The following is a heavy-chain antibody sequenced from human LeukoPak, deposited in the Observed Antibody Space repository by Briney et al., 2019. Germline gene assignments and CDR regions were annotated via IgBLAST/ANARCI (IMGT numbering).Heavy chain of an antibody. CDR2: IIPIFGTA. CDR3: ARVTMATIYYFDY. J-gene: IGHJ4*02. Sequence: GASVKVSCKASGGTFSSYAISWVRQAPGQGLEWMGGIIPIFGTANYAQKLQGRVTITTDESTSTAYMELSSLRSEDTAVYYCARVTMATIYYFDYWGQGTLVTVSS. D-gene: IGHD5-24*01. CDR1: GGTFSSYA. V-gene: IGHV1-69*05.